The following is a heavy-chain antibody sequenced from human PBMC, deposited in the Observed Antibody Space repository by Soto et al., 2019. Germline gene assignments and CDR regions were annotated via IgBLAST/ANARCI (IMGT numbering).Heavy chain of an antibody. J-gene: IGHJ4*02. CDR1: GYTFTGYY. CDR2: ITPNSGGT. V-gene: IGHV1-2*02. Sequence: ASVKDACKASGYTFTGYYMRWVRQAPGQGLAWMGWITPNSGGTNYAQKFQGRVTMTRDTSISTAYMELSRLRSDDTAVYYCARDQRIGYCSGGSCYYGDYWGQGTMLPVYS. D-gene: IGHD2-15*01. CDR3: ARDQRIGYCSGGSCYYGDY.